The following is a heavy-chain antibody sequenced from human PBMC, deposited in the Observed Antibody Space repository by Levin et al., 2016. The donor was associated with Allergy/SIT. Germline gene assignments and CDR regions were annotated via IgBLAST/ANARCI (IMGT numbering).Heavy chain of an antibody. CDR2: ISSSSSYI. D-gene: IGHD3-16*01. Sequence: VRQAPGKGLEWVSSISSSSSYIYYADSVKGRFTISRDNAKNSLYLQMNSLRAEDTAVYYCARGGLGVMITPVDYWGQGTLVTVSS. V-gene: IGHV3-21*01. CDR3: ARGGLGVMITPVDY. J-gene: IGHJ4*02.